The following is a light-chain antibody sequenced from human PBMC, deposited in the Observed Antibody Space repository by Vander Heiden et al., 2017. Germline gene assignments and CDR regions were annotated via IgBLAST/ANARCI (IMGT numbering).Light chain of an antibody. J-gene: IGLJ2*01. V-gene: IGLV1-40*01. Sequence: QSVPTQPPSVSGAPGQRVTISCTGSSSNIGAGYDVHWYQQLPGTAPKLLIYGNSNRPSGVPDRFSGSKSGTSASLAITGLQAEDEADYYCQSYDSSLSVHVVFGGGTKLTGL. CDR3: QSYDSSLSVHVV. CDR2: GNS. CDR1: SSNIGAGYD.